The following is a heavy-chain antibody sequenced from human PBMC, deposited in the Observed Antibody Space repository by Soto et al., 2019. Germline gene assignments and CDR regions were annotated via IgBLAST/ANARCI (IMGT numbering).Heavy chain of an antibody. CDR3: ARVLRPAATFDY. CDR2: IKRDGSEK. D-gene: IGHD6-13*01. Sequence: EVQLVESGGGLVQPGGSLRLSCAASGFTFSSYWMSWVRQAPGKGLEWVANIKRDGSEKYYVDSVKGRYTISRDNAKNSLYLQMNSLRAEDTAVYYCARVLRPAATFDYWGQGTLVTVSS. CDR1: GFTFSSYW. V-gene: IGHV3-7*05. J-gene: IGHJ4*02.